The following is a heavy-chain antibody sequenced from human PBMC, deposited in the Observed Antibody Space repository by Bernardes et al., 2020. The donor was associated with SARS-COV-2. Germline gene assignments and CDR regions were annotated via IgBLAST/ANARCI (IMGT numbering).Heavy chain of an antibody. D-gene: IGHD2-15*01. CDR2: ISGSGGST. J-gene: IGHJ6*02. V-gene: IGHV3-23*01. CDR3: AKERLRYCSGGSCQSYYYGMDV. CDR1: GFTFSSYA. Sequence: GGSLRLSCAASGFTFSSYAMSWVRQAPGKGLEWVSAISGSGGSTYYADSVKGRFTISRDNSKNTLYLQMNSLRAEDTAVYYCAKERLRYCSGGSCQSYYYGMDVWGQGTTVTVSS.